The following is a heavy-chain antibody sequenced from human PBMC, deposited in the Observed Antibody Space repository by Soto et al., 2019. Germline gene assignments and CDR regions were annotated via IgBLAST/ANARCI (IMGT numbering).Heavy chain of an antibody. CDR2: ISGSGGIT. V-gene: IGHV3-23*01. J-gene: IGHJ6*02. CDR1: GFTFSGYA. CDR3: AKGITDTGGYYYYSMDV. Sequence: EVKLLDSGGGLVQTGGSLRLACAASGFTFSGYAMAWVRQAPGKGRAWVSVISGSGGITSSADSVKGRFTISRDNSKNILYLQMNGLRAEDTAVYYCAKGITDTGGYYYYSMDVWGQGTAVTVSS. D-gene: IGHD3-16*01.